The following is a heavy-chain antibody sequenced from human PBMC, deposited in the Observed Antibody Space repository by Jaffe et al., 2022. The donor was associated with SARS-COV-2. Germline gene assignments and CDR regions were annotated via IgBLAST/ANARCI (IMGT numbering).Heavy chain of an antibody. CDR2: ISSSGSTI. CDR1: GFTFSSYE. CDR3: ARDLPPDTIFGVVPLLSRGMDV. V-gene: IGHV3-48*03. Sequence: EVQLVESGGGLVQPGGSLRLSCAASGFTFSSYEMNWVRQAPGKGLEWVSYISSSGSTIYYADSVKGRFTISRDNAKNSLYLQMNSLRAEDTAVYYCARDLPPDTIFGVVPLLSRGMDVWGQGTTVTVSS. J-gene: IGHJ6*02. D-gene: IGHD3-3*01.